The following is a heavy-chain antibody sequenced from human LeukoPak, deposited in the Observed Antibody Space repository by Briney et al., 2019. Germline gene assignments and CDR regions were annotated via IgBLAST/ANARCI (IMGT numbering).Heavy chain of an antibody. CDR3: AKGRGGDRKYYFDY. CDR2: ISYDGSNK. CDR1: GFTFSSNG. J-gene: IGHJ4*02. Sequence: GGSLRLSCAASGFTFSSNGMYWVRQAPGKGLEWAAVISYDGSNKYYADSVKGRFTISRDNSKNTLYLQMNSLRAEDTAVYYCAKGRGGDRKYYFDYWGQGTLVTVSS. D-gene: IGHD2-21*02. V-gene: IGHV3-30*18.